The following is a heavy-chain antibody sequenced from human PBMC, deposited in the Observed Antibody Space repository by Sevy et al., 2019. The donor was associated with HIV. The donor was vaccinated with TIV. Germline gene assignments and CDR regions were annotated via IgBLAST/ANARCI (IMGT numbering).Heavy chain of an antibody. CDR3: AAGVGAAPGDY. J-gene: IGHJ4*02. CDR2: ISGSGITT. V-gene: IGHV3-11*01. CDR1: GFTFSDYF. D-gene: IGHD2-15*01. Sequence: GGSLRLSCAASGFTFSDYFMTWIRQAPGKGLEWVSHISGSGITTYYADSVKGRFIVSRDNAKNSLYLQMNSLRAEDTAVCYCAAGVGAAPGDYWGQGTLVTVSS.